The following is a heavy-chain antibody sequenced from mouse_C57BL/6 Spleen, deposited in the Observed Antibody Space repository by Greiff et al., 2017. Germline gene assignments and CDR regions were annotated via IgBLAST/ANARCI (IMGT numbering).Heavy chain of an antibody. Sequence: EVHLVEPGPGLVKPSQSLSLTCSVTGYSITSGYYWNWMRQFPGNKLEWMGYIRYDGSTNYNPSLKNQISITRDTSKNQFFMKLNTVTTEDTATYYCASEEVYSWFAYWGQGTLVTVSA. V-gene: IGHV3-6*01. D-gene: IGHD1-1*01. J-gene: IGHJ3*01. CDR1: GYSITSGYY. CDR2: IRYDGST. CDR3: ASEEVYSWFAY.